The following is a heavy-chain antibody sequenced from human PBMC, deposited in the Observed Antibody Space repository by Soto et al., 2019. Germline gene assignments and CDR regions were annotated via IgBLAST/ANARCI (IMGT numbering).Heavy chain of an antibody. Sequence: PGESLKISCKGSGYSFTSYWIGWVRQMPGKGLEWMGIIYPGDSDTRYSPSFQGQVTISADNSINTAYLQWSSLKASDTAMYYCARQRGSIAVAASDYFQHWGQGTLVTVSS. CDR2: IYPGDSDT. CDR3: ARQRGSIAVAASDYFQH. D-gene: IGHD6-19*01. CDR1: GYSFTSYW. J-gene: IGHJ1*01. V-gene: IGHV5-51*01.